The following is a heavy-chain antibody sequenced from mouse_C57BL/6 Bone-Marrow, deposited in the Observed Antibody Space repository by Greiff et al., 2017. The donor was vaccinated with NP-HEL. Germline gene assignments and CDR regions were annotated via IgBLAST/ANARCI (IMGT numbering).Heavy chain of an antibody. CDR2: IDPENGDT. J-gene: IGHJ2*01. Sequence: VQLQQSGAELVRPGASVKLSCTASGFNIKDDYMHWVKQRPEQGLEWIGWIDPENGDTEYASKFQGKATITADTSSNTAYLQLSSLTSEDTAVYYCTVGISYYYGSSLFDYWGQGTTLTVSS. D-gene: IGHD1-1*01. V-gene: IGHV14-4*01. CDR1: GFNIKDDY. CDR3: TVGISYYYGSSLFDY.